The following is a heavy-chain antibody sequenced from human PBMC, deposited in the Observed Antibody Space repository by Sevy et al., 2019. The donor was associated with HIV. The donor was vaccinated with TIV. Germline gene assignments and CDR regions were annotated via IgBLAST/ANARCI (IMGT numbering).Heavy chain of an antibody. V-gene: IGHV3-43*01. CDR2: ISWDGGSK. CDR1: GFTFDDYT. Sequence: GESLKISCAASGFTFDDYTMHWVRQAPGKGLEWVSLISWDGGSKYYADSVKGRFTISRDNSKNYLYLQMNSLRTEDTALYYCAKDHRRIAAAGYEMDYWGQGTLVTVSS. J-gene: IGHJ4*02. D-gene: IGHD6-13*01. CDR3: AKDHRRIAAAGYEMDY.